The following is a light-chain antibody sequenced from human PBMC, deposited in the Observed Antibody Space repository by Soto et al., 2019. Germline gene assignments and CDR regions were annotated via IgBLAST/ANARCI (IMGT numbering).Light chain of an antibody. J-gene: IGLJ1*01. V-gene: IGLV2-11*01. CDR3: CSYAGGYTLYV. Sequence: QSVLTQPRSVSGSPVQSVTISCTGSSSDVGGYNYVSWYQQHPGKAPKLIIYDVNERPSGVPDRFSGSKSGNTASLTISGLLAEDEADYYCCSYAGGYTLYVFGAGTKVTV. CDR2: DVN. CDR1: SSDVGGYNY.